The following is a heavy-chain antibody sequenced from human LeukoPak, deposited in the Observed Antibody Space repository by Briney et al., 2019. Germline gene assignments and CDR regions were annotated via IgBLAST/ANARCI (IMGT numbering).Heavy chain of an antibody. J-gene: IGHJ5*02. Sequence: PGGSLRLSCAASGFTVSSNYMSWVRQAPGKGLEWVSVIYSGGSTYYADSVKGRFTISRDNSKNTLYLQMNSLRAEDTAVYYCAREDSSGSYNWFDPWGQATLVTVSS. CDR2: IYSGGST. D-gene: IGHD3-22*01. CDR1: GFTVSSNY. CDR3: AREDSSGSYNWFDP. V-gene: IGHV3-53*01.